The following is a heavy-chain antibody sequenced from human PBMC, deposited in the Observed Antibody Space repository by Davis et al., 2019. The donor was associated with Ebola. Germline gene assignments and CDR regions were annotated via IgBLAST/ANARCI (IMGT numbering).Heavy chain of an antibody. CDR1: GYGFADYW. J-gene: IGHJ4*02. Sequence: KVSCKGSGYGFADYWIAWVRQSPGKSLEWMGVIYAGDSDTRYSPSFEGQVTMSVDRYITTAFLQWSSLRASDTAIYYCARQESLYGWSDYWGQGTLVTVSS. V-gene: IGHV5-51*01. CDR3: ARQESLYGWSDY. D-gene: IGHD2/OR15-2a*01. CDR2: IYAGDSDT.